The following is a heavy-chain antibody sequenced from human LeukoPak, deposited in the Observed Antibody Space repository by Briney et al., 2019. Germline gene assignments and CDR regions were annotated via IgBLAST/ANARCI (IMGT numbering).Heavy chain of an antibody. J-gene: IGHJ4*02. CDR3: AKLDGPETYYYDSSGPLVDY. V-gene: IGHV3-23*01. CDR2: ISGSGGST. Sequence: QPGGSLRLSCAASGFTFSSYAMSWVRQAPGKGLEWVSAISGSGGSTYYADSVKGRFTISRDNSKNTLYLQMNSLRAEDTAVYYCAKLDGPETYYYDSSGPLVDYWGQGTLVTVSS. CDR1: GFTFSSYA. D-gene: IGHD3-22*01.